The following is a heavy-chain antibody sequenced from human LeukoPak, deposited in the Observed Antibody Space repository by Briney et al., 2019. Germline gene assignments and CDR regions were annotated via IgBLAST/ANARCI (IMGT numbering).Heavy chain of an antibody. CDR2: ISSSGSSI. D-gene: IGHD3-10*01. CDR1: GFTFSTYE. CDR3: ARDQYGSGDGYYMDV. V-gene: IGHV3-48*03. Sequence: GGSLRLSCAASGFTFSTYEMNWVRQAPGKGLEWVSYISSSGSSIYYADSVKGRFTISRDNAKDSLYLQMNSLRAEDTAVYYCARDQYGSGDGYYMDVWGKGTTVTISS. J-gene: IGHJ6*03.